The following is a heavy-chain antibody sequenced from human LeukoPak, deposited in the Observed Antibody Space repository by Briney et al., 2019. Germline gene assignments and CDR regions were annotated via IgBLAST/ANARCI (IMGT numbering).Heavy chain of an antibody. Sequence: GGSLRLSCTASGFTFGDYAMSWFRQAPGKGLEWVGFIRSKAYGGTTEYAASVKGRFTISRDDSKSTAYLQMNSLKTEDTAVYYCTRYGSGSYYIDAFDIWGQGTMVTVSS. D-gene: IGHD3-10*01. CDR3: TRYGSGSYYIDAFDI. V-gene: IGHV3-49*03. CDR2: IRSKAYGGTT. CDR1: GFTFGDYA. J-gene: IGHJ3*02.